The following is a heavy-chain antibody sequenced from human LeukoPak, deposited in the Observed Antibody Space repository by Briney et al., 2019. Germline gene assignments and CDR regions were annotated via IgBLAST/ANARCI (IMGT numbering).Heavy chain of an antibody. Sequence: SETLSLTCTVSGGSISSYYWGWIRQPPGKGLEWIGSMYYSGSTNYNPSLKSRVTISVDTSKNQFSLKLSSVTAADTAVYYCAREGYSGSYWAYYYYMDVWGKGTTVTVSS. D-gene: IGHD1-26*01. CDR1: GGSISSYY. CDR3: AREGYSGSYWAYYYYMDV. CDR2: MYYSGST. J-gene: IGHJ6*03. V-gene: IGHV4-39*07.